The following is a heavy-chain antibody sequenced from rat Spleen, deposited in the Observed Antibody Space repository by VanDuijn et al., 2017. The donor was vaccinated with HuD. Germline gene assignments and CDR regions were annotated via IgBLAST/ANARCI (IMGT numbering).Heavy chain of an antibody. CDR1: GCTFNGNW. V-gene: IGHV5-31*01. CDR3: ARGTYFRH. CDR2: ITNASGRT. J-gene: IGHJ2*01. Sequence: EVQLVESGGGLIQTVTPMKLSGVASGCTFNGNWFNWIRLGPGKGLEWVASITNASGRTYYPDSVKGRFTISRDIAKSTLYLQMNNLRSEDTATYYCARGTYFRHWGQGVMVTVSS. D-gene: IGHD4-6*01.